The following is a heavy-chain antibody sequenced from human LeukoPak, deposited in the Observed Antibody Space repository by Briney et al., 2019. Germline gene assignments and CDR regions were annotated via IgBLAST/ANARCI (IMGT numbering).Heavy chain of an antibody. J-gene: IGHJ4*02. CDR2: ISSSGSTV. V-gene: IGHV3-48*03. Sequence: PGGSLRLSCAVSGFIFSSYEMNWVRQAPGKGLEWVSYISSSGSTVYYADSVKGRFTISRDNAKNSLFLQMNSLRAEDTAVHYCARLGVTRPGYWGQGTLVTVSS. CDR3: ARLGVTRPGY. D-gene: IGHD3-3*01. CDR1: GFIFSSYE.